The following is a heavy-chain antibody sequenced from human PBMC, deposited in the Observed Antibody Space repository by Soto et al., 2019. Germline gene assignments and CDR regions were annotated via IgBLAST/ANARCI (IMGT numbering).Heavy chain of an antibody. J-gene: IGHJ4*02. V-gene: IGHV4-31*03. CDR2: IYYSGST. D-gene: IGHD2-2*01. CDR3: ARDQGPDNPRSSHFDY. CDR1: GGSISSGGYY. Sequence: PSETLSLTCTVSGGSISSGGYYWSWIRQHPGKGLEWIGYIYYSGSTYFNPSLKSRVTISVDTSKNQFSLKLSSVTAADTAVYYCARDQGPDNPRSSHFDYWGQGTLVT.